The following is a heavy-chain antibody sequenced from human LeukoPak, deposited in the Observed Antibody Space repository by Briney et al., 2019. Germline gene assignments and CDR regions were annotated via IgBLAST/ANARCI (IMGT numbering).Heavy chain of an antibody. D-gene: IGHD2-15*01. CDR2: ISGSGDST. V-gene: IGHV3-23*01. J-gene: IGHJ1*01. Sequence: GGSLRLPCAASGFTFKKYAMNWVRQVPGKGLEWVSGISGSGDSTYYADSVRGRFTISRDDSKNTLYLQMNTLRAEDTAVYYCANRGYCSGGRCYWFFQHWGQGTLVTVSS. CDR3: ANRGYCSGGRCYWFFQH. CDR1: GFTFKKYA.